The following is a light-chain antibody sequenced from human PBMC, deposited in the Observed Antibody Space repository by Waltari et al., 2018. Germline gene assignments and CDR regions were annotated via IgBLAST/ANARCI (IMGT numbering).Light chain of an antibody. V-gene: IGLV6-57*04. CDR2: EDK. CDR3: QSYDTNNRV. CDR1: SGSIDRKY. Sequence: NFMLTQPHSVSGSPGETVTISRTRSSGSIDRKYVQWYQQRPGSAPTTVIYEDKQRPFGVPDRFSGSIDSSSNSASLTISGLKTEDEAEYYCQSYDTNNRVFGGGTMLTVL. J-gene: IGLJ3*02.